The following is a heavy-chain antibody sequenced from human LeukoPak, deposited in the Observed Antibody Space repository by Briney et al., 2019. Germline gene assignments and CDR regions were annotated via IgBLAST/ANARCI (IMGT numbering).Heavy chain of an antibody. CDR2: MNPNSGNT. J-gene: IGHJ4*02. D-gene: IGHD3-3*01. V-gene: IGHV1-8*01. Sequence: ASVKVSCKAAGYTFTSYDINWVRQATGQGLEWMGWMNPNSGNTGYAQTFQGRVTMTRNTSISTAYMELSSLRSEDTAVYYCARATPDCWSGYGRIYDYWGQGTLVTVSS. CDR1: GYTFTSYD. CDR3: ARATPDCWSGYGRIYDY.